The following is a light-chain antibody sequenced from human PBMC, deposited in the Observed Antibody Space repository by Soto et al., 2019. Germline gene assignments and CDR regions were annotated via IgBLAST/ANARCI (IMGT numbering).Light chain of an antibody. J-gene: IGLJ1*01. CDR2: RNN. CDR3: ATWYESLNGFYV. CDR1: TSNIGSNY. V-gene: IGLV1-47*01. Sequence: QSVLTQPPSASGTPGQGVTISCSGSTSNIGSNYVYWYQQLPGTATTLLIYRNNPRPSGVPDRFSCSKSGTSTALAISCLLSDDEDDYFCATWYESLNGFYVFGTGTKLTVL.